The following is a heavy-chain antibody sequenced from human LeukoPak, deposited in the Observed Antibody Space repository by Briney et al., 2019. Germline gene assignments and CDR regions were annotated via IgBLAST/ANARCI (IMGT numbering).Heavy chain of an antibody. D-gene: IGHD2-21*02. CDR3: TRGSDGGDPHEVYYFDY. J-gene: IGHJ4*02. V-gene: IGHV3-49*04. CDR1: GFTFGGYA. CDR2: IRSKAYGGTT. Sequence: PGRSLRLSCTASGFTFGGYAMSWVRQAPGKGLERVGFIRSKAYGGTTEYAASVKGRFTISRDDSKSIAYLQMNSLKTEDTAVYYCTRGSDGGDPHEVYYFDYWGQGTLVTVSS.